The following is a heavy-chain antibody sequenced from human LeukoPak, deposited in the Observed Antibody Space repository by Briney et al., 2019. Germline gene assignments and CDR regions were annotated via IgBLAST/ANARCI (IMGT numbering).Heavy chain of an antibody. CDR3: ARATDPDIVVVVAATKSAFDI. D-gene: IGHD2-15*01. CDR1: GYTFTSYG. Sequence: ASVKVSCKASGYTFTSYGISWVRQAPGQGLEWMGWISAYNGNTNYAQKLQGRVTMTTDTSTSTAYMELRSLRSDDTAVYYCARATDPDIVVVVAATKSAFDIWGQGTMVTVSS. CDR2: ISAYNGNT. J-gene: IGHJ3*02. V-gene: IGHV1-18*01.